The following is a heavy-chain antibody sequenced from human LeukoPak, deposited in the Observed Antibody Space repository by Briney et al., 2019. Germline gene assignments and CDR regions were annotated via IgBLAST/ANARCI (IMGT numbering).Heavy chain of an antibody. CDR3: ARGQPRLGGIVVVPAAMGPYYFDY. Sequence: PGGSLRLSCAASGFTFSSYSMNWVRQAPGKGLEWVSSISSSSSYIYYADSVKGRFTISRDNAKNSLYLQMNSLRAEDTAVYYCARGQPRLGGIVVVPAAMGPYYFDYWGQGTLVTVSS. J-gene: IGHJ4*02. V-gene: IGHV3-21*01. CDR2: ISSSSSYI. D-gene: IGHD2-2*01. CDR1: GFTFSSYS.